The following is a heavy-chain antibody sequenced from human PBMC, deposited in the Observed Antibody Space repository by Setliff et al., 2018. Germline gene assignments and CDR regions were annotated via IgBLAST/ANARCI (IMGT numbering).Heavy chain of an antibody. D-gene: IGHD2-2*01. Sequence: SETLSLTCAVSGYFISSGYFWGWIRQPPGKGLEWIGSIYHSGSTYYNPSLKSRLTISVDTSKNQFSLKLSSVTAADTAVYYCARVKSYLNYFDYWGQGTLVTVSS. CDR1: GYFISSGYF. CDR2: IYHSGST. V-gene: IGHV4-38-2*01. J-gene: IGHJ4*02. CDR3: ARVKSYLNYFDY.